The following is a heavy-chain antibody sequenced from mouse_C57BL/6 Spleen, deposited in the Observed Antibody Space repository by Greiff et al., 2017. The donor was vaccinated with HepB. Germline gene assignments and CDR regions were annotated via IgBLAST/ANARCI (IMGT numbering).Heavy chain of an antibody. CDR3: ARGDYGTYWYFDV. CDR1: GYAFSSSW. Sequence: VQLQQSGPELVKPGASVKISCKASGYAFSSSWMNWVKQRPGKGLEWIGRIYPGDGDTNYNGKFKGKATLTADKSSSTAYMQLSSLTSEDSAVYVCARGDYGTYWYFDVWGTGTTVTVSS. CDR2: IYPGDGDT. V-gene: IGHV1-82*01. D-gene: IGHD2-1*01. J-gene: IGHJ1*03.